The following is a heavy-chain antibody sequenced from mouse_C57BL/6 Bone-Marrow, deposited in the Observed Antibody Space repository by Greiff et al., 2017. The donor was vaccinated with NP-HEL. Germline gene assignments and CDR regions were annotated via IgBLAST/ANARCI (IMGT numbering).Heavy chain of an antibody. CDR2: IWSGGST. V-gene: IGHV2-2*01. D-gene: IGHD1-1*01. CDR3: ARMDYYGSSYSDAMDY. Sequence: VKVVESGPGLVQPSQSLSITCTVSGFSLTSYGVHWVRQSPGKGLEWLGVIWSGGSTDYNAAFISRLSISKDNSKSQVFFKMNSLQADDTAIYYCARMDYYGSSYSDAMDYWGQGTSVTVSS. CDR1: GFSLTSYG. J-gene: IGHJ4*01.